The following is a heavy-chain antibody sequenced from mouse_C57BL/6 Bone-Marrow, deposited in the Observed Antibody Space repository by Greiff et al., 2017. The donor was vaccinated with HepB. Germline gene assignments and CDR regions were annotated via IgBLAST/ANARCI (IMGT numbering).Heavy chain of an antibody. CDR1: GFTFSDYG. V-gene: IGHV5-17*01. J-gene: IGHJ4*01. CDR3: AREGGKGNYYYAMDY. D-gene: IGHD2-1*01. CDR2: ISSGSSTI. Sequence: EVMLVESGGGLVKPGGSLKLSCAASGFTFSDYGMHWVRQAPEKGLEWVAYISSGSSTIYYADTVKGRFTISRDNAKNTLFLQMTSLRSEDTAMYYCAREGGKGNYYYAMDYRGQGTSVTVSS.